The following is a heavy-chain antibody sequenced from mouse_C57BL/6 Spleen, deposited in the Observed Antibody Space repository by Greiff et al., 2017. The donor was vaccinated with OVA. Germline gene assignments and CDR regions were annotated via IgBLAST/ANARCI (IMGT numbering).Heavy chain of an antibody. J-gene: IGHJ2*01. CDR1: GFTITNTY. Sequence: VQLQQSVPELVRPGASVKLSCTASGFTITNTYMHWVKQRPEQGLEWIGSIDPANGNPKYTPKFQGKATITADKSSNTAYLQLSSLTSEDTAIYSCAGGTGNDYWGQGTTLTVSS. CDR2: IDPANGNP. D-gene: IGHD4-1*01. V-gene: IGHV14-3*01. CDR3: AGGTGNDY.